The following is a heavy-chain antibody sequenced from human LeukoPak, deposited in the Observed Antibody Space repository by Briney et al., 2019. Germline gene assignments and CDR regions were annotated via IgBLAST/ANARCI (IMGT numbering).Heavy chain of an antibody. CDR1: GGSISSGSYY. V-gene: IGHV4-61*02. J-gene: IGHJ4*02. CDR3: ARDDYGDYYFDY. D-gene: IGHD4-17*01. CDR2: IYTSGST. Sequence: SQTLSLTCTVTGGSISSGSYYWSWIRQPAGKGLEWIGRIYTSGSTNYNPSLKSRVTISVDTSKNQFSLKLSSVTAADTAVYYCARDDYGDYYFDYWGQGTLVTVSS.